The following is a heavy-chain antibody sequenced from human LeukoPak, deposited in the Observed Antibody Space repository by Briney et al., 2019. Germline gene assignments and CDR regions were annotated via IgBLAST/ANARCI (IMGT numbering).Heavy chain of an antibody. V-gene: IGHV3-48*01. Sequence: GGSLRLSCAASGFTFSSYSMNWVRQAPGKGLEWVSYISSSSSTIYYADSVKGRFTISRDNAKNSLYLQMNSLRAEDTAVYYCAKELRGSYRYPVYNAFDIWGQGTMVTVSS. CDR1: GFTFSSYS. D-gene: IGHD3-16*02. CDR2: ISSSSSTI. J-gene: IGHJ3*02. CDR3: AKELRGSYRYPVYNAFDI.